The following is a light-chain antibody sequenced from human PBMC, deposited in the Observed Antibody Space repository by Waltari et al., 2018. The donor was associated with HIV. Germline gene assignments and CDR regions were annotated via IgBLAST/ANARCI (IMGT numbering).Light chain of an antibody. CDR2: DVS. Sequence: QSALTQPASVSGSPGQSITISCTGTSSDVGGYHYVSWYQQHPGKAPKLMIYDVSNRPSGVSNRFSGSKSGNTASRTISGLQAEDEADYYCSSYTSSSTVVFGGGTKLTVL. J-gene: IGLJ2*01. CDR3: SSYTSSSTVV. V-gene: IGLV2-14*03. CDR1: SSDVGGYHY.